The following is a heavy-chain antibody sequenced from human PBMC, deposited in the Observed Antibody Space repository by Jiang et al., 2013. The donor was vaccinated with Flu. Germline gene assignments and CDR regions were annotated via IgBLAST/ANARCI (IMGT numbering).Heavy chain of an antibody. CDR1: GYSFTSYW. D-gene: IGHD6-19*01. CDR3: AREAVAGMYYFDF. Sequence: GAEVKKPGESLKISCKGSGYSFTSYWIGWVRQMPGKGLEWMGIIYPYESDTRYSPSFQGQVTISVDKSISTAYLQWNSLKASDTAMYYCAREAVAGMYYFDFWGQGTLVTVSS. V-gene: IGHV5-51*01. J-gene: IGHJ4*02. CDR2: IYPYESDT.